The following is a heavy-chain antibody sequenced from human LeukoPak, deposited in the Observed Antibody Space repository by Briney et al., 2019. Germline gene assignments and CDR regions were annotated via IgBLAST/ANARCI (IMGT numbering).Heavy chain of an antibody. V-gene: IGHV1-2*06. CDR2: INPDTGDT. J-gene: IGHJ3*01. Sequence: GASVKVSCKASAYSFTGYFLHWVRQAPGQGLEWMGRINPDTGDTNYAQKFQGRVTMTRDTSISTAYMELTSLRSDDTAMYYCAKASRTIFGVVIVVGRPSDAFGVWGQGTMVTVSS. D-gene: IGHD3-3*01. CDR3: AKASRTIFGVVIVVGRPSDAFGV. CDR1: AYSFTGYF.